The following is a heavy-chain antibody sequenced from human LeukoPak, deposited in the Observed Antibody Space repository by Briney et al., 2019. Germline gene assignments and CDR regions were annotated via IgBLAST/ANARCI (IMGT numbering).Heavy chain of an antibody. CDR3: ARDDLRARDY. J-gene: IGHJ4*02. Sequence: GGSLRLSCAAPGFTFSSYRMSWVRQAPGKGLEWVANVNEDGSEKYYLESVKGRFTISRDNAKNSLYLQMNSLRAEDTAVYYCARDDLRARDYWGQGTLVTVSS. CDR1: GFTFSSYR. D-gene: IGHD6-6*01. CDR2: VNEDGSEK. V-gene: IGHV3-7*04.